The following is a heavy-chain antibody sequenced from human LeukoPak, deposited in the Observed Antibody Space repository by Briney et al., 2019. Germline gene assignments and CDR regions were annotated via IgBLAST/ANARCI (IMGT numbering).Heavy chain of an antibody. CDR1: GYTFTSYD. Sequence: GASVKVSCKASGYTFTSYDINWVRQATGQGLEWMGWMNPNSGNTGYAQKFQGRVTMTRNTSISTAYMELSSLRSEDTAVYYCARVDYYGSGRYLREYYYYGMDVWGQGTTVTVSS. CDR3: ARVDYYGSGRYLREYYYYGMDV. V-gene: IGHV1-8*01. J-gene: IGHJ6*02. D-gene: IGHD3-10*01. CDR2: MNPNSGNT.